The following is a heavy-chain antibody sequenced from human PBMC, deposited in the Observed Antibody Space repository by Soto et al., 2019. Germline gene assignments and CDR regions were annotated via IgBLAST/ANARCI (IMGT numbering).Heavy chain of an antibody. J-gene: IGHJ4*02. D-gene: IGHD5-18*01. V-gene: IGHV4-39*07. CDR3: ARGYGRNFDY. CDR1: GCSITNSSYY. CDR2: IYYSGST. Sequence: SETLSLTCTVSGCSITNSSYYWGWIRQPPGKGLEWIVSIYYSGSTYYNPSLKSRVTISVDTSKNQFSLKLSSVTAADTAVYYCARGYGRNFDYWGQGTLVTVS.